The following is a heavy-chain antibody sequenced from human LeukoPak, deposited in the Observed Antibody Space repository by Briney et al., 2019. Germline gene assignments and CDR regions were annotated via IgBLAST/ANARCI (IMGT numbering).Heavy chain of an antibody. CDR3: ARGKSLIAVAGYYYYYYMDV. CDR2: INHSGST. D-gene: IGHD6-19*01. Sequence: SETLSLTCAVYGGSFSGYYWSWIRQPPGKGLEWIGEINHSGSTNYNPSLKSRVTISVDTSKNQFSLKLSSVTAADTAVYYCARGKSLIAVAGYYYYYYMDVWGKGTTVTVSS. CDR1: GGSFSGYY. J-gene: IGHJ6*03. V-gene: IGHV4-34*01.